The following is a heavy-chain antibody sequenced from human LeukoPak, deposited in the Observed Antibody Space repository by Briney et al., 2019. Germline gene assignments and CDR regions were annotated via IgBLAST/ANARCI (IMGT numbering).Heavy chain of an antibody. CDR1: GGSITSYY. CDR2: FSYSGST. D-gene: IGHD2-2*01. Sequence: SETLSLTCTVSGGSITSYYWNRIRQPPGKGLEWLGYFSYSGSTNYNPSLKSRVSISADTSKNQFSLKLTSVTAADTAVYYRARGGGCTITSCDFDYWGQGSLVTVSS. CDR3: ARGGGCTITSCDFDY. V-gene: IGHV4-59*01. J-gene: IGHJ4*02.